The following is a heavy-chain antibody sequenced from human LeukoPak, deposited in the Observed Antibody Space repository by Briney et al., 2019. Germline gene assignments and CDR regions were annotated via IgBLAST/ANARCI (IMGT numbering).Heavy chain of an antibody. CDR3: ARDTLLYADSPDAFDM. Sequence: PGGSLRLSCAASGFTFGSYWMHWVRQPPGKGLVWVSRINSDESSTNYADSVKGRFTISRDNAKNTLYLQMNSLRAEDTAVYYCARDTLLYADSPDAFDMWGQGTMVTVSS. CDR2: INSDESST. V-gene: IGHV3-74*01. D-gene: IGHD4-17*01. J-gene: IGHJ3*02. CDR1: GFTFGSYW.